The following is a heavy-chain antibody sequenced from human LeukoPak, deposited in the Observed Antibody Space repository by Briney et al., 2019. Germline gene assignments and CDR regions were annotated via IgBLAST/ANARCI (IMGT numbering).Heavy chain of an antibody. CDR1: GFTFDDYG. CDR3: ARDGYYDILTTTYNWFDP. J-gene: IGHJ5*02. Sequence: PGGSLRLSCAASGFTFDDYGMSWVRQAPGKGLEWVSGINWNGGSTGYADSVKGRFTISRDNAKNSLYLQMNSLRAEDTALYYCARDGYYDILTTTYNWFDPWGQGTLVTVSS. CDR2: INWNGGST. V-gene: IGHV3-20*04. D-gene: IGHD3-9*01.